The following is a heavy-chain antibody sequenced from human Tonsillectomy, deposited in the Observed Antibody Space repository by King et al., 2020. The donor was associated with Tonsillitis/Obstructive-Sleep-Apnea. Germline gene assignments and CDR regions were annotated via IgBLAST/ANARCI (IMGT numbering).Heavy chain of an antibody. V-gene: IGHV4-39*01. J-gene: IGHJ2*01. Sequence: QLQESGPGLVKPSETLSLTCTVSGGSISSGSYFWGWIRQPPGKGLEWIGSIYYSGTTFYNSSLKSRVTISIDTSKNQFSLKLSSVTAADTAVYYCARRGIVLVPASWYFDLCGRGTLVTVSS. CDR1: GGSISSGSYF. D-gene: IGHD2-2*01. CDR3: ARRGIVLVPASWYFDL. CDR2: IYYSGTT.